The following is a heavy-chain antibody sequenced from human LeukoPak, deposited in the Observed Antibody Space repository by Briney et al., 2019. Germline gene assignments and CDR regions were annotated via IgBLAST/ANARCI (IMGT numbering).Heavy chain of an antibody. CDR2: ISAYNGNT. J-gene: IGHJ3*02. D-gene: IGHD3-3*01. V-gene: IGHV1-18*01. CDR3: ARDEVFRSGGGAFDI. Sequence: GASVKVSCKASGYTFTSYGISWVRQAPGQGLEWMGWISAYNGNTNYAQKLQGRVTMTTDTSTSTAYMELRSLRSDDTAVYYCARDEVFRSGGGAFDIWGQGTMVTVSS. CDR1: GYTFTSYG.